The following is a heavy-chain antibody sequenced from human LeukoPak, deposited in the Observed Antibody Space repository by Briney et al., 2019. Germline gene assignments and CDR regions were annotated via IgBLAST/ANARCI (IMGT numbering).Heavy chain of an antibody. CDR1: GGSISSSNL. CDR3: ARQMLGGYEFDY. Sequence: SGTLSLTCAVSGGSISSSNLWSWVRPPPGKGLEWIGSIYYSGSTYYTPSLKSRVTISVDTSKNQFSLKLSSVTAADTAVYYCARQMLGGYEFDYWGQGTLVTVSS. V-gene: IGHV4-4*02. J-gene: IGHJ4*02. D-gene: IGHD5-12*01. CDR2: IYYSGST.